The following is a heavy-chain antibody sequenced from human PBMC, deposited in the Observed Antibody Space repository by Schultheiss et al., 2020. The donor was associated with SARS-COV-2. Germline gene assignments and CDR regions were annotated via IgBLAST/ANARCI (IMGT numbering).Heavy chain of an antibody. Sequence: GGSLRLSCAASGFTFSSYGMHWVRQAPGKGLEWVAVISYDGSNKYYADSVKGRFTISRDNSKNTLYLQMNSLRAEDTAVYYCARADPHYDFWSGYYALPGDWGQGTLVTVSS. CDR2: ISYDGSNK. CDR3: ARADPHYDFWSGYYALPGD. V-gene: IGHV3-30*03. CDR1: GFTFSSYG. D-gene: IGHD3-3*01. J-gene: IGHJ4*02.